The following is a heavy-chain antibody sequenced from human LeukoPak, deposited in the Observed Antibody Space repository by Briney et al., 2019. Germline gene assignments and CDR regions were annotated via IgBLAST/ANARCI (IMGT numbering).Heavy chain of an antibody. Sequence: LPPACTVTGGSITTYYCSWIRHPPGNRLEWIGYHYYSGSTNYNPSLKSRVTISVDTSKNQFSLKLSSVTAADTAVYYCASQTTVTADFDYWGQGTLVTVSS. D-gene: IGHD4-11*01. CDR3: ASQTTVTADFDY. CDR1: GGSITTYY. CDR2: HYYSGST. V-gene: IGHV4-59*01. J-gene: IGHJ4*02.